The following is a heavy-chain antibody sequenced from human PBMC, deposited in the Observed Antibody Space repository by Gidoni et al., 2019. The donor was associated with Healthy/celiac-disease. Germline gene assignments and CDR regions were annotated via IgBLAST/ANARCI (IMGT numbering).Heavy chain of an antibody. J-gene: IGHJ4*02. D-gene: IGHD2-15*01. Sequence: QVQLVQSGAEVKKPGASVTVSCKVSGYTLTELSMHWVRQAPGKGLEWMGGFDPEDGETIYAQKFQGRVTMTEETSTDTAYMELSSLRSEDTAVDYCATSVTRLPTDYWGQGTLVTVSS. CDR3: ATSVTRLPTDY. CDR1: GYTLTELS. V-gene: IGHV1-24*01. CDR2: FDPEDGET.